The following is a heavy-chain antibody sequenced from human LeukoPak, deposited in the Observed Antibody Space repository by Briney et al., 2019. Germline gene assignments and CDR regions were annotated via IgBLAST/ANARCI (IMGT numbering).Heavy chain of an antibody. J-gene: IGHJ4*02. V-gene: IGHV4-59*01. CDR3: ARVGTDSCGYFSLDY. D-gene: IGHD3-22*01. CDR2: IYYSGST. Sequence: WETLSLTCTVSGGSISSYYWSWIRQPPGRGLEWVGYIYYSGSTNYNPSLKSRVTISVDTSKNQFSLKLSSVTAADTAVYYCARVGTDSCGYFSLDYWGQGTLVTVSS. CDR1: GGSISSYY.